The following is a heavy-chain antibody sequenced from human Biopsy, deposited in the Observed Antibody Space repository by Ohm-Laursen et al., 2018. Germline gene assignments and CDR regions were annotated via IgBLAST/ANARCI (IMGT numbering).Heavy chain of an antibody. J-gene: IGHJ6*02. CDR2: ITNTGRTV. Sequence: SLRLSCAASGFTFSDYYMNWIRQAPGKGLEWVSFITNTGRTVYADSVKGQFTISRDNADNSLHLQMKSLRAEDTAVYYCARELGNGMDVWGQGTPVTVSS. V-gene: IGHV3-11*01. CDR3: ARELGNGMDV. CDR1: GFTFSDYY.